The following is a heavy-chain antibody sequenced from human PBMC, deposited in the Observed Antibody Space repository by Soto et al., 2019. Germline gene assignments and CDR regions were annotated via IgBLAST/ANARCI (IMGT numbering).Heavy chain of an antibody. Sequence: SQTLSLTCAISGDSVSSNTAFWNWIRQSPSRGLEWLGRTYFRSKWYNDYAVSVKSRIIINPDTSNNQFSLQLNSVTPEDTAVYFYAKGDNLGPKTGYAFDPWGQGIMVTVSS. D-gene: IGHD5-12*01. J-gene: IGHJ5*02. CDR1: GDSVSSNTAF. V-gene: IGHV6-1*01. CDR2: TYFRSKWYN. CDR3: AKGDNLGPKTGYAFDP.